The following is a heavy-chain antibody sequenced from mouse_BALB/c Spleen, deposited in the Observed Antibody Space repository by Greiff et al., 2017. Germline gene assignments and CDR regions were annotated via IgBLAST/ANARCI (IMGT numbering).Heavy chain of an antibody. CDR3: APNPSYYYGSGAMDY. D-gene: IGHD1-1*01. J-gene: IGHJ4*01. Sequence: EVQLQQSGAELVKPGASVKLSCTASGFNIKDTYMHWVKQRPEQGLEWIGRIDPANGNTKYDPKFQGKATITADTSSNTAYLQLSSLTSEDTAVYYCAPNPSYYYGSGAMDYWGQGTSVTVSS. CDR1: GFNIKDTY. CDR2: IDPANGNT. V-gene: IGHV14-3*02.